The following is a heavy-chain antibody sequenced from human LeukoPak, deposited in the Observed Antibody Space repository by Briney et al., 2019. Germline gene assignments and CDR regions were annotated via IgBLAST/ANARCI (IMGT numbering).Heavy chain of an antibody. J-gene: IGHJ4*02. CDR2: IYYSGST. CDR1: GGSISSSSYY. Sequence: SETLSLTCTVSGGSISSSSYYWGWIRQPPGKGLEWIGSIYYSGSTYYNPSLKSRVTISVDTSKNQFSLKLSSVTAEDTAVYYCAKDHLGLDILTGYYPQPLYWGQGTLVTVSS. D-gene: IGHD3-9*01. CDR3: AKDHLGLDILTGYYPQPLY. V-gene: IGHV4-39*07.